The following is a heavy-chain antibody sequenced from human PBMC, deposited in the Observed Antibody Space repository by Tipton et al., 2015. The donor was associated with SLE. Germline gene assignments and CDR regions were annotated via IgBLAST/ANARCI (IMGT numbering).Heavy chain of an antibody. CDR1: GYSISSGYY. V-gene: IGHV4-38-2*02. Sequence: TLSLTCTVSGYSISSGYYWGWIRQPPGKGLEWIGSIYHSGSTYYNPSLKSRVTISVDTSKNQFSLKLSSVTAADTAEYYCARGDRAFDYWGQGTLVTVSS. D-gene: IGHD5-18*01. J-gene: IGHJ4*02. CDR3: ARGDRAFDY. CDR2: IYHSGST.